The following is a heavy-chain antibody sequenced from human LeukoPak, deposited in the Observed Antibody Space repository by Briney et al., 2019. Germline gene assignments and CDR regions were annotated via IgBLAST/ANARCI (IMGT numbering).Heavy chain of an antibody. J-gene: IGHJ3*02. CDR1: GYTLTELS. CDR3: ATPEGFCSGGSCYRDLGAFDI. V-gene: IGHV1-24*01. Sequence: ASVKVSCKVSGYTLTELSMHWVRQAPGKGLEWMGGFDPEDGETIYAQKFQGRVTMTEDTSTDTAYMELSSLRSEDTAVYYCATPEGFCSGGSCYRDLGAFDIWGQGTMVTVSS. D-gene: IGHD2-15*01. CDR2: FDPEDGET.